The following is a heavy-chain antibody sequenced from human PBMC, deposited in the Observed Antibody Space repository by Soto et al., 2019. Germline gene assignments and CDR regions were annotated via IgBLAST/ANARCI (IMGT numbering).Heavy chain of an antibody. CDR1: GYSLTELF. J-gene: IGHJ4*02. V-gene: IGHV1-24*01. D-gene: IGHD6-19*01. CDR3: ATDLSVSGWFDGGY. CDR2: FDPEDGKR. Sequence: QVHLVQSGAEVKKPGAALKVSCKVSGYSLTELFIYWVRQAPGKGLEWMGGFDPEDGKRLYAQKFQGRVTMTDDTSTATAYMELSSLKSEDTAVYSCATDLSVSGWFDGGYWGQGTLVTVSS.